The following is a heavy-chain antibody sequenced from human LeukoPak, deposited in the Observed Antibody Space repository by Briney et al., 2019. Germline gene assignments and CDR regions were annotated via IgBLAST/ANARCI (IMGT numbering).Heavy chain of an antibody. Sequence: GGSLRLSCVVSGFTVSNNYMSWVRQAPRKGLEWVSLIYSGGSTYYADSVKGRFTISRDNSKNTVYLQMNSLRAEDTAVYYCARAVIAFDYWGQGTLVTVSS. D-gene: IGHD3-10*01. CDR2: IYSGGST. CDR1: GFTVSNNY. J-gene: IGHJ4*02. V-gene: IGHV3-53*01. CDR3: ARAVIAFDY.